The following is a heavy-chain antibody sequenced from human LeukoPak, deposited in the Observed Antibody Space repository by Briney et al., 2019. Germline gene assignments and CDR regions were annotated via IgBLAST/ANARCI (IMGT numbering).Heavy chain of an antibody. Sequence: GGSLRLSCAASGFTVSSNYMNWVRQAPGKGLEWVSIIYSGGNTYYADSVKGRFTISRDNSKNTLYLQMNSLRAEDTAVYYCARESYSGSYYDYWGQGTLVTVSS. CDR2: IYSGGNT. J-gene: IGHJ4*02. D-gene: IGHD1-26*01. CDR1: GFTVSSNY. CDR3: ARESYSGSYYDY. V-gene: IGHV3-53*01.